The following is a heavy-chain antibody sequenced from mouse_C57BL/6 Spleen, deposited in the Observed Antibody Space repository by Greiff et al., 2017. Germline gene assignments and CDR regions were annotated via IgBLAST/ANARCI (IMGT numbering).Heavy chain of an antibody. CDR2: IYPGDGDT. Sequence: QVQLKESGAELVKPGASVKISCKASGYAFSSYWMNWVKQRPGKGLEWIGQIYPGDGDTNYNGKFKGKATLTADKSSSTAYMQLSSLTSEDSAVYFCARSGATDWYFDVWGTGTTVTVSS. CDR1: GYAFSSYW. V-gene: IGHV1-80*01. D-gene: IGHD3-1*01. CDR3: ARSGATDWYFDV. J-gene: IGHJ1*03.